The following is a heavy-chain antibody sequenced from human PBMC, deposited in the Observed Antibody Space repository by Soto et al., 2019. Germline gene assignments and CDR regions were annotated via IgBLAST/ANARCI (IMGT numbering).Heavy chain of an antibody. CDR2: INHSGST. Sequence: SETLSLTCAVYGGSFSGYYWSWIRQPAGKGLEWIGEINHSGSTNYNPSLKSRVTISVDTSKNQFSLKLSSVTAADTAVYYCARGGSGAAAVKGWFDPWGQGTLVTVSS. V-gene: IGHV4-34*01. CDR3: ARGGSGAAAVKGWFDP. D-gene: IGHD6-13*01. CDR1: GGSFSGYY. J-gene: IGHJ5*02.